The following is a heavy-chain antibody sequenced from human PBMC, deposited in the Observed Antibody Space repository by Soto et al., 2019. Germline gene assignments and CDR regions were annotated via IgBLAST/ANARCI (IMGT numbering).Heavy chain of an antibody. J-gene: IGHJ6*02. V-gene: IGHV1-18*01. CDR1: GYTFTSYG. D-gene: IGHD3-3*01. Sequence: ASVKVSCKASGYTFTSYGISWVRQAPGQGLEWMGWISAYNGNTNYAQKLQGRVTMTTDTSTSTAYMELRSLRSDDTAVYYCASGELRFLEWLSTPPSGMDVWGQGTTVTVSS. CDR3: ASGELRFLEWLSTPPSGMDV. CDR2: ISAYNGNT.